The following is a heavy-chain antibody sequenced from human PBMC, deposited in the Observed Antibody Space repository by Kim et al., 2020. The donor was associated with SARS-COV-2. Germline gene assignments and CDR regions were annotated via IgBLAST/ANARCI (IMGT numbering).Heavy chain of an antibody. V-gene: IGHV3-66*01. J-gene: IGHJ3*02. CDR1: GFTVSSNY. D-gene: IGHD2-21*02. CDR3: ARATAYCGGDCPIGDAFDI. Sequence: GGSLRLSCAASGFTVSSNYMSWVRQAPGKGLEWVSVIYSGGSTYYADSVKGRFTISRDNSKNTLYLQMNSLRAEDTAVYYCARATAYCGGDCPIGDAFDIWGQGTMVTVSS. CDR2: IYSGGST.